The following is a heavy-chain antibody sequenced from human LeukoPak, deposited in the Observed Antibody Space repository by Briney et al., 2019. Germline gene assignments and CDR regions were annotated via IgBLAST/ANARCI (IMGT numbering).Heavy chain of an antibody. CDR2: INSDGSDT. Sequence: GGSLRLSCAASGINFSIYWMHWVRQAPGKGLVWVSRINSDGSDTSYADSVKGRFTISRDNAKNTLYLQINSLRAEDTAVYYCASDDGDRSFDYWGQGTLVTVSS. CDR1: GINFSIYW. J-gene: IGHJ4*02. V-gene: IGHV3-74*01. CDR3: ASDDGDRSFDY. D-gene: IGHD5-24*01.